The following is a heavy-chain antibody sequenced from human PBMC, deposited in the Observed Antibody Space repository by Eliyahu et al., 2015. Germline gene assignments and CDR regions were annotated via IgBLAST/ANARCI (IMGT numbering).Heavy chain of an antibody. V-gene: IGHV4-38-2*01. CDR1: GYSITDGYY. CDR2: VYHAGNT. Sequence: QVHLQESGPGLVKASETLSLTCSVAGYSITDGYYWGWVRPSPGRGLQWVAMVYHAGNTYSNPSLKSRVATAVDTASNQFSLSLASVTAADTGLYYCARITAVNGAVNLWGQGTLVTV. J-gene: IGHJ4*02. D-gene: IGHD2-8*01. CDR3: ARITAVNGAVNL.